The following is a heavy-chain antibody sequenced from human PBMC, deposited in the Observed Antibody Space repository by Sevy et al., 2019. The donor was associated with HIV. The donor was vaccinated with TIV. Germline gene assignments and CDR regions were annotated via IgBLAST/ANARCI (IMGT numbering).Heavy chain of an antibody. CDR1: GYPFIAYY. CDR3: VRDSLRGYDSWSGYLADY. D-gene: IGHD3-3*01. J-gene: IGHJ4*02. Sequence: ASVKVSCKASGYPFIAYYIHWVRQAPGQGPEWMGWIDPKSGNTGYPQNIRGRDSMTRDTSMSTASMELSGLRSDDTAVYYCVRDSLRGYDSWSGYLADYWGQGTLVTVSS. V-gene: IGHV1-2*02. CDR2: IDPKSGNT.